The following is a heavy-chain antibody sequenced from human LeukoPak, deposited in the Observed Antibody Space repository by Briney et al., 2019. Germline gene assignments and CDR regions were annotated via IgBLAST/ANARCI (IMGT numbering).Heavy chain of an antibody. D-gene: IGHD5-12*01. CDR2: ISGYKGET. Sequence: ASVKVSCTASGYTFTSIHISWVRQAPGQGLEWMGWISGYKGETNYAQEYQGRVTMTTDTSTSTAYMELRSLRSDDTAVYYCARGGGGYVRYFQHWGQGTLVTVSS. CDR3: ARGGGGYVRYFQH. J-gene: IGHJ1*01. V-gene: IGHV1-18*01. CDR1: GYTFTSIH.